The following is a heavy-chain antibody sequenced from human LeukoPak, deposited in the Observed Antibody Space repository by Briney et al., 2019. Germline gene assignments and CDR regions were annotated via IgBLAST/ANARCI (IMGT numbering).Heavy chain of an antibody. D-gene: IGHD3-22*01. CDR2: IYYSGST. CDR3: ARDLAIVVAHRFDY. Sequence: PSETLSLTCTVSGGSISSSSYYWGWIRQPPGKGLEWIGSIYYSGSTYYNPSLKSRVAISVDTSKNQFSLKLSSVTAADTAVYYCARDLAIVVAHRFDYWGQGTLVTVSS. CDR1: GGSISSSSYY. J-gene: IGHJ4*02. V-gene: IGHV4-39*02.